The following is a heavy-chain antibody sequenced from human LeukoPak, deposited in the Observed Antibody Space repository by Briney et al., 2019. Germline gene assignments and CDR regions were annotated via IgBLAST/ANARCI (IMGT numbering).Heavy chain of an antibody. V-gene: IGHV4-59*01. CDR2: FYYSGST. Sequence: KSSETLSLTCTVTGGSFSTYYWSWIRQPPGKGLEWTGHFYYSGSTNYNPSLKSRVTISVDTSRNQFSLKLTSVSAADTAVYYCARGQGGNYYLNYLDYWGRGALVTVSS. CDR1: GGSFSTYY. CDR3: ARGQGGNYYLNYLDY. J-gene: IGHJ4*02. D-gene: IGHD1-26*01.